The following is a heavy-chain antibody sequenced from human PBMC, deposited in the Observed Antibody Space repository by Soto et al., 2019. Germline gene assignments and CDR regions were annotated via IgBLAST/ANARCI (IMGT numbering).Heavy chain of an antibody. CDR1: GFYFASYV. V-gene: IGHV3-23*01. Sequence: EVQLLESGGSLVQPGGSLRLSCAASGFYFASYVMSWVRQAPGKGLEFVSSITESGATKYYADSVKGRFTISRYNYKSILYLQMNSLGADAKAVYYCASLLRDGAYEVSWGQAVQVPVSS. D-gene: IGHD5-12*01. J-gene: IGHJ5*01. CDR2: ITESGATK. CDR3: ASLLRDGAYEVS.